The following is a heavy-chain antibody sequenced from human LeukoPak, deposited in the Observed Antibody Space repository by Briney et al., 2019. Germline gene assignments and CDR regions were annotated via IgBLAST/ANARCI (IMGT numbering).Heavy chain of an antibody. CDR3: ARGKRSTDAFDI. Sequence: ASVKVSCKASGYTFTGYYMHWARQAPGQGLEWMGWINPNSGGTNYAQKFQGGVTMTRDTSISTAYMELSRLRSDDTAVYYCARGKRSTDAFDIWGQGTMVTVSS. CDR1: GYTFTGYY. V-gene: IGHV1-2*02. CDR2: INPNSGGT. J-gene: IGHJ3*02.